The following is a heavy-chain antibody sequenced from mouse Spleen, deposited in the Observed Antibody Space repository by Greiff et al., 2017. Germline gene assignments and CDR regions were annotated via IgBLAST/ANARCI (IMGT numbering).Heavy chain of an antibody. CDR2: ISRKSNNYAT. V-gene: IGHV10-1*01. CDR1: GFSFNTYA. Sequence: EVLLVESGGGLVQPKGSLKLSCAASGFSFNTYAMNWVRQAPGKGLEWVARISRKSNNYATYYAVSVKDRFTISREDSESMLYLQKNNLRAGDTAMYYCVRHTLYAMGYWGQGTPVPVSS. CDR3: VRHTLYAMGY. J-gene: IGHJ4*01.